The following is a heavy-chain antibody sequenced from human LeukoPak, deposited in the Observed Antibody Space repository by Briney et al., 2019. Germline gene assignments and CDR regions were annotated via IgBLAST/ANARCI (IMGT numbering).Heavy chain of an antibody. D-gene: IGHD3-22*01. V-gene: IGHV4-61*02. CDR1: GDSISSDTYY. J-gene: IGHJ3*02. CDR3: AREYRSGYFYVHDAFDM. Sequence: PSQTLSLTCTVSGDSISSDTYYWNWLRQSAGKGLEWIGRIYTSGDTYYNPSLKSRVTISVDTSKNQFSLKLTSVTAADAAMYYCAREYRSGYFYVHDAFDMWGQGTMVIVSS. CDR2: IYTSGDT.